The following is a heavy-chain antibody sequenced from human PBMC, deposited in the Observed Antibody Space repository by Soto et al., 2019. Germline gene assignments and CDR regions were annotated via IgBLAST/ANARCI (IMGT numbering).Heavy chain of an antibody. CDR1: GGSISSSSYY. V-gene: IGHV4-39*01. D-gene: IGHD4-17*01. J-gene: IGHJ5*01. CDR3: AKNYGEGTVNWFDS. Sequence: SETLSLTCTVSGGSISSSSYYWGWIRQPPGKGLEWIGSIYYSGSTYYNPSLKSRVTISVDTSKNQFSLKLSSVTAADTAVYYCAKNYGEGTVNWFDSWGQGTLVTVSS. CDR2: IYYSGST.